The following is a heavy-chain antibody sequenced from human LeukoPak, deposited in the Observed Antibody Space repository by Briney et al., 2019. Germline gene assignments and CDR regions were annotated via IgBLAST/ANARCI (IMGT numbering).Heavy chain of an antibody. CDR3: ARLGIYCYDSSEYYFDY. D-gene: IGHD3-22*01. CDR2: IYPGDSDT. Sequence: GESLKISCKGSGYSFTSYWIGWVRQMPGKGLEWMGIIYPGDSDTRYSPSFQGQVTISADKSISTAYLQWSSLKASDTAMYYCARLGIYCYDSSEYYFDYWGQGTLVTVSS. CDR1: GYSFTSYW. V-gene: IGHV5-51*01. J-gene: IGHJ4*02.